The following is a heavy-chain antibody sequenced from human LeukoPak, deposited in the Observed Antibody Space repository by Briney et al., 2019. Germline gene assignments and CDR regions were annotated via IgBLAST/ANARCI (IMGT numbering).Heavy chain of an antibody. Sequence: SETLSLTCTVSGASISIYYWSWIRQPAGKGLEWIGCIYGSESINYNPSLKSRVTMSVDTSKNQFSLKLSSVTAADAAVYYCARVNSGWYGRLDYWGPGTLVTVSS. CDR2: IYGSESI. J-gene: IGHJ4*02. CDR3: ARVNSGWYGRLDY. CDR1: GASISIYY. V-gene: IGHV4-4*07. D-gene: IGHD6-19*01.